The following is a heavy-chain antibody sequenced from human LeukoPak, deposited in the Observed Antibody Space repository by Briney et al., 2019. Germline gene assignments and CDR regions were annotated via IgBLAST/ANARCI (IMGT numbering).Heavy chain of an antibody. CDR1: GYTFTSYD. CDR2: MNPNSGNT. Sequence: ASVKVSCKASGYTFTSYDINWVRQATGQGLEWMGWMNPNSGNTGYAQKFQGRVTMTRNTSISTAYMELSSLRSEDTAVYYCARGDGEYYYDSSGYYNWFDPWGQGTLVTVSS. CDR3: ARGDGEYYYDSSGYYNWFDP. D-gene: IGHD3-22*01. J-gene: IGHJ5*02. V-gene: IGHV1-8*01.